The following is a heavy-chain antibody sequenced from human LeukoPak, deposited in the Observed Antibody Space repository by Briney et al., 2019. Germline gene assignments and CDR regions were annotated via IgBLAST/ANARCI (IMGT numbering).Heavy chain of an antibody. CDR2: ISYDGSNK. Sequence: PGGSLRLSCAASGFTFSSYAMHWVRQAPGKGLEWVAVISYDGSNKYYADSVKGRFTISRGNSKNTPYLQMNSLRAEDTAVYYCARDVGSTSSYYYYYGMDVWGQGTTVTVSS. CDR1: GFTFSSYA. V-gene: IGHV3-30-3*01. CDR3: ARDVGSTSSYYYYYGMDV. D-gene: IGHD2-2*01. J-gene: IGHJ6*02.